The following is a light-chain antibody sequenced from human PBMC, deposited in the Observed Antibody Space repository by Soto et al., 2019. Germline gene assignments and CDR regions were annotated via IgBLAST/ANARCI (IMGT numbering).Light chain of an antibody. CDR2: VGS. Sequence: DIVMTQSPLSLPVTPGEPASISCRSTQSLLHTNGNNYLSWYLQKPGQSPQLLTYVGSNRASVVPDRFSGSGSGTDFTLKSSRGEAADVGIYYCMQALQTPWAFGQETQVEIK. CDR1: QSLLHTNGNNY. V-gene: IGKV2-28*01. J-gene: IGKJ1*01. CDR3: MQALQTPWA.